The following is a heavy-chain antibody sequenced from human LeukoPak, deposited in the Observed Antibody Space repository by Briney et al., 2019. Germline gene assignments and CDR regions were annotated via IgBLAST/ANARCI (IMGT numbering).Heavy chain of an antibody. CDR2: IYYSGST. D-gene: IGHD7-27*01. CDR3: ARDRVETGIYMDV. V-gene: IGHV4-59*01. Sequence: SETLSLTCTVSGGSISSYYWSWIRQPPGKGLEWIGYIYYSGSTNYNPSLKSRVTISVDTSKNQFSLKLSSVTAADTAVYYCARDRVETGIYMDVWGKGTTVTVSS. CDR1: GGSISSYY. J-gene: IGHJ6*03.